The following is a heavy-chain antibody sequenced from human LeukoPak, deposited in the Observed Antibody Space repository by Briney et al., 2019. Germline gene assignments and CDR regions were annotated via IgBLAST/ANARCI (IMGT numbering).Heavy chain of an antibody. Sequence: PSGTLSLTCAVSGGSVSSGGYYWSWIRQHPEKGLEWIGYISYSGSTYYNPSLKSRITISVDTSKNQFSLKLSSVTAADTAVYYCARDRRPGNYGDYGGFDYWGQGTLVTVSS. V-gene: IGHV4-31*11. CDR3: ARDRRPGNYGDYGGFDY. CDR2: ISYSGST. D-gene: IGHD4-17*01. CDR1: GGSVSSGGYY. J-gene: IGHJ4*02.